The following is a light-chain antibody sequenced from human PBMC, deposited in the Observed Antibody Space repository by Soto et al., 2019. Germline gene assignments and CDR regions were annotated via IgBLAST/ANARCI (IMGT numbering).Light chain of an antibody. J-gene: IGKJ1*01. CDR1: QVISND. CDR2: AAS. CDR3: LQDYNYPWT. V-gene: IGKV1-6*01. Sequence: AIQMTQSPSSLSASAGDRVTITCRASQVISNDLGWYQQKPGKAPKLLIYAASSLQSGVPSRFSGRGSGTDFTLTISSLQPEDFATDYCLQDYNYPWTFGQGTKVEIK.